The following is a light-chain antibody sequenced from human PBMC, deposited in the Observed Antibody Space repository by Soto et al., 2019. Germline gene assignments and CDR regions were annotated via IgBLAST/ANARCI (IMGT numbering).Light chain of an antibody. Sequence: EVVMRQSPATLSVSPGEGATLSCRASQSVSSNYLAWYQQKPGQAPRLLIYGASTRATGIPDRFSGSGSGTDFTLTISRLEPEDSAVYYCQQYGSSPTWTCGQGTKVDIK. CDR1: QSVSSNY. CDR3: QQYGSSPTWT. J-gene: IGKJ1*01. V-gene: IGKV3-20*01. CDR2: GAS.